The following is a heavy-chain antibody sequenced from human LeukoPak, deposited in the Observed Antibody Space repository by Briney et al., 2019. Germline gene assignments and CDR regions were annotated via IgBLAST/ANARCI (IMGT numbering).Heavy chain of an antibody. CDR3: ARSAAAGRIVATFGY. CDR2: IPYDGSKK. CDR1: GFSLSSYA. Sequence: GGSLRLSCAASGFSLSSYAMHWVRQAPGKGLEWVAIIPYDGSKKYYADSVKGRFTISRDNSKNTLYLQMNSLRAEDTAVYYCARSAAAGRIVATFGYWGQGTLVIVSS. J-gene: IGHJ4*02. V-gene: IGHV3-30*04. D-gene: IGHD5-12*01.